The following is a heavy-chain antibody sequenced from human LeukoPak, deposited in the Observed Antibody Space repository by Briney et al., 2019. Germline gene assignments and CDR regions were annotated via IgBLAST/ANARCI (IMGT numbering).Heavy chain of an antibody. Sequence: PSETLSLTCAVYGGSFSGYYWSWIRQPPGKGLEWIGEINHSGSTNYNPSLKSRVTISVDTSKNQFSLKLSSVTAADTAVYYCARTPGYSSGWRLDYWGQGSLVTVSS. J-gene: IGHJ4*02. CDR3: ARTPGYSSGWRLDY. CDR1: GGSFSGYY. CDR2: INHSGST. V-gene: IGHV4-34*01. D-gene: IGHD6-19*01.